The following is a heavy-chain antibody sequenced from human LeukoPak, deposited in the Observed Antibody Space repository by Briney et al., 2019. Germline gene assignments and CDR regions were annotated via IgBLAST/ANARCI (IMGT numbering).Heavy chain of an antibody. D-gene: IGHD2-2*01. V-gene: IGHV1-69*04. Sequence: SVKVSCKASGGTFSSYAISWVRQAPGQGLEWMGRIIPILGIANYAQKFQGRVTITADNSTSTAYMELSSLRSEDTAVYYCARRSPAYYGMDVWGQGTTVTVSS. CDR3: ARRSPAYYGMDV. CDR1: GGTFSSYA. J-gene: IGHJ6*02. CDR2: IIPILGIA.